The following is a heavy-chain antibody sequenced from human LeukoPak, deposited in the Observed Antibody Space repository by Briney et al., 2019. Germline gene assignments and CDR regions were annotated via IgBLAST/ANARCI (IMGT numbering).Heavy chain of an antibody. Sequence: GGSLRLSCAASGFTFNLYWIHWVRQPPGKGLEWLSRISDDGTTTNYADSVKGRFTISRDNAKNTLYLQMHSLRVDDTAVYYCARDSRYHSGWGSYQPYWFDPWGQGALVTVSS. CDR2: ISDDGTTT. V-gene: IGHV3-74*01. J-gene: IGHJ5*02. D-gene: IGHD3-10*01. CDR1: GFTFNLYW. CDR3: ARDSRYHSGWGSYQPYWFDP.